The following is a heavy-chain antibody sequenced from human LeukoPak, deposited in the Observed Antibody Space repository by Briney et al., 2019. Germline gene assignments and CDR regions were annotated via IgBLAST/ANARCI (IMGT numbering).Heavy chain of an antibody. CDR1: GFTFSSYW. D-gene: IGHD3-10*01. CDR3: ASTYYYGSGSYYIYYYGMDV. J-gene: IGHJ6*04. CDR2: INSDGSST. V-gene: IGHV3-74*01. Sequence: GGSLRLSCAASGFTFSSYWMHWVRQAPGKGLVWVSRINSDGSSTSYADSVKGRFTISRNNAKNTLYLQMNSLRAEDTAVYYCASTYYYGSGSYYIYYYGMDVWGKGTTVTVSS.